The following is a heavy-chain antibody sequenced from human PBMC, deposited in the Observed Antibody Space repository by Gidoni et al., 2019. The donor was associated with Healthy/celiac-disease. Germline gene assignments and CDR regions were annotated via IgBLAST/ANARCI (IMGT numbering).Heavy chain of an antibody. J-gene: IGHJ6*02. CDR2: IRYDGSNK. CDR3: AKDPYGSGSVMDYDYGMDV. Sequence: QVQLVESGGGVVQPGGSLRLSCAASGFTFSRSGMHWVRQAPGKGLEWVAFIRYDGSNKYYADSVKGRFTISRDNSKNTLYLQMNSLRAEDTAVYYCAKDPYGSGSVMDYDYGMDVWGQGTTVTISS. CDR1: GFTFSRSG. V-gene: IGHV3-30*02. D-gene: IGHD2-15*01.